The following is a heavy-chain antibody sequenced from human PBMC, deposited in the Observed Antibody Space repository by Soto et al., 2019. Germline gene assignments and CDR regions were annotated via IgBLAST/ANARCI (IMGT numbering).Heavy chain of an antibody. CDR3: APSQTFYSSSTNCYKFYFDF. CDR2: ISYDGSDK. Sequence: GWSLRLSCAASGFTFNTYGMHWVRHAPGKGLEWVVVISYDGSDKYYADSVKGRFIISRDNSKNTLYLQMNSLRAEDTAIYYSAPSQTFYSSSTNCYKFYFDFWGQRALVTVSS. V-gene: IGHV3-30*03. CDR1: GFTFNTYG. J-gene: IGHJ4*02. D-gene: IGHD2-2*02.